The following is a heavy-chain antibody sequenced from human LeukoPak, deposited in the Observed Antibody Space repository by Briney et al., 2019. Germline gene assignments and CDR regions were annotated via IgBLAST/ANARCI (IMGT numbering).Heavy chain of an antibody. D-gene: IGHD1-14*01. CDR2: ISWNSGSI. J-gene: IGHJ4*02. Sequence: PGGSLRLSCAASGFTFDDYAMHWVRQAPGKGLEWVSGISWNSGSIGYADSVKGRFTISRDNAKNSLYLQMNSLRAEDTALYYCAKSNRGGPGYFDYWGQGTLVTVSS. CDR3: AKSNRGGPGYFDY. V-gene: IGHV3-9*01. CDR1: GFTFDDYA.